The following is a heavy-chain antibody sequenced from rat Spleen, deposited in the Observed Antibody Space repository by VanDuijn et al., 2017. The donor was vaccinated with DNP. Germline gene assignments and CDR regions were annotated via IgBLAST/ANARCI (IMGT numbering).Heavy chain of an antibody. Sequence: EVKLVESGGGLVQPGRSLKLSCAASGFNFNDYWMGWVRQAPGKGLERIGEINKESSTINYSPSSKDKFTISRDNAQNTLYIKMSKLGSEDTAIYYCARGPNYGGYLDYFDYWGQGVMVTVSA. V-gene: IGHV4-2*01. J-gene: IGHJ2*01. CDR3: ARGPNYGGYLDYFDY. CDR2: INKESSTI. D-gene: IGHD1-11*01. CDR1: GFNFNDYW.